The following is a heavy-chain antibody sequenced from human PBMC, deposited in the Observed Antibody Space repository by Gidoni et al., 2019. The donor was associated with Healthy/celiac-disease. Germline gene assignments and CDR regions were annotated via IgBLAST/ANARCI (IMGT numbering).Heavy chain of an antibody. CDR3: ARPTSSGWSLAFDY. D-gene: IGHD6-19*01. J-gene: IGHJ4*02. V-gene: IGHV4-39*01. Sequence: QLQLQESGPGLVKPSETLSLTCTVPGGSISSSSYYWGWIRQPPGKGLEWIGSIYYSGSTYYNPSLKSRVTISVDTSKNQFSLKLSSVTAADTAVYYCARPTSSGWSLAFDYWGQGTLVTVSS. CDR2: IYYSGST. CDR1: GGSISSSSYY.